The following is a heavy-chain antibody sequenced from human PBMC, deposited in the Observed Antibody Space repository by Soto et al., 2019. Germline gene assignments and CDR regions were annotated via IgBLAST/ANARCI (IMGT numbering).Heavy chain of an antibody. CDR2: ISPLFGTT. J-gene: IGHJ6*02. V-gene: IGHV1-69*01. CDR1: GDTFKNCV. Sequence: QVQVVQSGVEVRRPGSSVKVSCKASGDTFKNCVISWVRQAPGQGLEWMGGISPLFGTTDFAQRFQGRLTITTDESTTTAYMELSRLRSEDTATYYCAAELGFGKLSVVWGQGTTVIVSS. D-gene: IGHD3-10*01. CDR3: AAELGFGKLSVV.